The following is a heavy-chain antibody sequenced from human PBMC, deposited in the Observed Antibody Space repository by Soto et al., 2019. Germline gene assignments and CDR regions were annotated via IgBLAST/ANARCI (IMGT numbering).Heavy chain of an antibody. CDR3: ARQIYDSDTGPNFQYYFDS. D-gene: IGHD3-22*01. J-gene: IGHJ4*02. CDR1: GYSFAGYW. V-gene: IGHV5-10-1*01. CDR2: IDPSDSQT. Sequence: GESLKISCKGSGYSFAGYWITWVRQKPGKGLGWMGRIDPSDSQTYYSPSFRGHVTISVTKSITTVFLQWSSLRASDTAMYYCARQIYDSDTGPNFQYYFDSWGQGTPVTVSS.